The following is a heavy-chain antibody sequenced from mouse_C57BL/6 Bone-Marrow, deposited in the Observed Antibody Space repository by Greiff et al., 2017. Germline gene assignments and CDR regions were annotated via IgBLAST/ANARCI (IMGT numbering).Heavy chain of an antibody. D-gene: IGHD3-2*02. Sequence: VQLQQPGAELVKPGASVKMSCKASGYTFTSYWITWVKQRPGQGLEWIGDIYPGSGSTNYNEKFKSKATLTVDKSSSTAYMQLSSLTSEDSAVYYWAREDSSCYLYYAMDYWGQGTSVTVSS. CDR3: AREDSSCYLYYAMDY. CDR1: GYTFTSYW. V-gene: IGHV1-55*01. J-gene: IGHJ4*01. CDR2: IYPGSGST.